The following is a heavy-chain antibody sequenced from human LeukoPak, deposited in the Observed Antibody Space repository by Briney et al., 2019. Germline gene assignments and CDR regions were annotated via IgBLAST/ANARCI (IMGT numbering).Heavy chain of an antibody. CDR2: ISDSGGNT. J-gene: IGHJ5*02. Sequence: GGSLRLSCAASGFIFSNYAMSWVRQAPGKGLEWVSSISDSGGNTKYAESVKGRFTISRDNSKNTLYLQMNSLRGEDTAVYYCAKDPREALPSNWFDPWGQGTLVTVSS. CDR3: AKDPREALPSNWFDP. V-gene: IGHV3-23*01. CDR1: GFIFSNYA. D-gene: IGHD1-26*01.